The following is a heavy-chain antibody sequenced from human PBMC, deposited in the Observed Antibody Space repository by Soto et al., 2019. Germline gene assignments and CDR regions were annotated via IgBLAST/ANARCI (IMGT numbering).Heavy chain of an antibody. CDR2: IYYSGST. CDR1: GGSISSGDYY. Sequence: SETLSLTCTVSGGSISSGDYYWSWIRQPPGKGLEWIGFIYYSGSTYYNPSLKSRVTISVDTSKNQFSLELNSVTAADTAVYSCARWWLGELFDYWGQGALVTVSS. D-gene: IGHD3-10*01. J-gene: IGHJ4*02. CDR3: ARWWLGELFDY. V-gene: IGHV4-30-4*01.